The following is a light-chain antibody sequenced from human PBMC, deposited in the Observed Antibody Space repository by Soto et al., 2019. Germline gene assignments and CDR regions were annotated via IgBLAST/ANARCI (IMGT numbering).Light chain of an antibody. J-gene: IGLJ2*01. CDR1: SSNMGSNI. CDR2: SKD. V-gene: IGLV1-44*01. CDR3: AAWDDSPNGVV. Sequence: QSVLTQPPSASGTPGQRVTISCSGSSSNMGSNIVNWYQQLPGAAPKLLIYSKDQRPSGVPDRFSGSKSGTSASLAISGLQSEDEADYYCAAWDDSPNGVVFGGGTQLTVL.